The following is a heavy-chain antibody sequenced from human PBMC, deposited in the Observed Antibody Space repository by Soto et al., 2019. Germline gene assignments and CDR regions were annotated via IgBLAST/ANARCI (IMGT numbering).Heavy chain of an antibody. CDR1: GFTVDSYS. J-gene: IGHJ5*02. CDR3: ARDNAGAQFASSYNDL. CDR2: ISSSSGSI. V-gene: IGHV3-48*01. D-gene: IGHD6-6*01. Sequence: GGSLRLSCAAAGFTVDSYSINWVRQAPGKGLEWVSYISSSSGSIFYADSVRGRFTISRDNARNSVFLHLNSLRAEDTAVYYCARDNAGAQFASSYNDLWGQGTLVTVS.